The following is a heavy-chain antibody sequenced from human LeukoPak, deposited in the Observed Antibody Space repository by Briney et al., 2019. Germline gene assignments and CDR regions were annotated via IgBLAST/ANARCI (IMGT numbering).Heavy chain of an antibody. V-gene: IGHV1-24*01. Sequence: EKVSCKSSRYSLKKKTINWGREAPGERLGWLGGFDFENNTMVYSQKFPGRVSMTEDTSADTAYMELARLRSEDTAVYVCARDRVYRSSCRSLGLFDYWGQGTLVSVSS. CDR2: FDFENNTM. CDR1: RYSLKKKT. J-gene: IGHJ4*02. D-gene: IGHD6-13*01. CDR3: ARDRVYRSSCRSLGLFDY.